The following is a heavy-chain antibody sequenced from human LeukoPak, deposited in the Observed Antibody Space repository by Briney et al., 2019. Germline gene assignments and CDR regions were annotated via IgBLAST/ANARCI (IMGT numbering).Heavy chain of an antibody. J-gene: IGHJ6*02. CDR2: ISSSSTI. D-gene: IGHD3-22*01. Sequence: GGSLRLSCAASGFTFSSYSMNWVHQAPGKGLEWVSYISSSSTIYYADSVKGRFTISRDNAKNSLYLQMNSLRAEDTAVYYCARDRTAYDSSGYFRYYGMDVWGQGTTVTVSS. V-gene: IGHV3-48*01. CDR3: ARDRTAYDSSGYFRYYGMDV. CDR1: GFTFSSYS.